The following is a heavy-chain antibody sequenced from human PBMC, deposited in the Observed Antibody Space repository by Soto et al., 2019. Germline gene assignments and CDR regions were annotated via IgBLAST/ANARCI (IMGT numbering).Heavy chain of an antibody. J-gene: IGHJ4*02. CDR3: ARKGVARPINY. Sequence: SETLSLTSAVYGGSFSGYYWSWIRQPPGKGLEWIGEINHSGSTNYNPSLKSRVTISVDTSKNQFSLKLSSVTAADTAVYYCARKGVARPINYWGQGTLVTVSS. D-gene: IGHD6-6*01. CDR1: GGSFSGYY. CDR2: INHSGST. V-gene: IGHV4-34*01.